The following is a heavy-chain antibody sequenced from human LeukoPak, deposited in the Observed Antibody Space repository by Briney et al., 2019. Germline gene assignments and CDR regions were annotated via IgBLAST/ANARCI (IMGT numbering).Heavy chain of an antibody. J-gene: IGHJ6*02. Sequence: PGRSLRLSCAASGFTFSSYGMHWVRQAPGKGLEWVAVIWYDGSNKYYADSVKGRFTISRDNSKNTLYLQMNSLRAEDTAVYYCARDRAYYCYYGMDVWGQGTTVTVSS. V-gene: IGHV3-33*01. CDR1: GFTFSSYG. CDR2: IWYDGSNK. CDR3: ARDRAYYCYYGMDV.